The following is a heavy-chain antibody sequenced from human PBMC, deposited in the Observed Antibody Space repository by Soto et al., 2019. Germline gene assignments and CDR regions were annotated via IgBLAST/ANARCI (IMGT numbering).Heavy chain of an antibody. D-gene: IGHD3-10*01. Sequence: SETLSLTCTASGGSISPYYWSWIRQPPGEGMEWLGYIYYSGYTNYNPSLKSRLTISVDTSKNQFSLRLSSVTAADTAVYFCARLIRDASGSYRLDYWGRGTLVT. CDR3: ARLIRDASGSYRLDY. CDR2: IYYSGYT. V-gene: IGHV4-59*08. J-gene: IGHJ4*02. CDR1: GGSISPYY.